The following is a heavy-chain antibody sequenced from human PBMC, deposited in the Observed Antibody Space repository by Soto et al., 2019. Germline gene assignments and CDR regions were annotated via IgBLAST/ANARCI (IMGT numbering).Heavy chain of an antibody. CDR1: GGTFSSYT. V-gene: IGHV1-69*04. CDR2: IIPILGIA. CDR3: ARDLYGDYGWSDP. D-gene: IGHD4-17*01. J-gene: IGHJ5*02. Sequence: GASVKVSCKASGGTFSSYTISWVRQAPGQGLEWMGRIIPILGIANYAQKFQGRVTITADKSTSTAYMELSSLRSEDTAVYYCARDLYGDYGWSDPWGQGTLVTVSS.